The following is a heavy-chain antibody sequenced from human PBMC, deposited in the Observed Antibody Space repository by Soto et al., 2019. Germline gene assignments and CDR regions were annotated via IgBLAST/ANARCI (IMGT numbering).Heavy chain of an antibody. Sequence: EVQLVESGGGLVKPGGSLRLSCAASGFTFSDYNMNWVRQAPGKGLEWVSSISSSSDYIYYSASVQGRFTISRDSAKNSLYLQMNSLRAEDTAVYYCARCGTGVKAGYNYIPNNWGQGTLVTVSS. CDR1: GFTFSDYN. J-gene: IGHJ4*02. V-gene: IGHV3-21*02. CDR3: ARCGTGVKAGYNYIPNN. D-gene: IGHD5-12*01. CDR2: ISSSSDYI.